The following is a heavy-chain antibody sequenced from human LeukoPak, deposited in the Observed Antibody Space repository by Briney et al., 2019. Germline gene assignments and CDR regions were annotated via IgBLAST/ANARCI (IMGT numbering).Heavy chain of an antibody. CDR2: ISGSGDST. D-gene: IGHD4-17*01. CDR1: GFTLRSYV. CDR3: AKDYYGDYFDY. Sequence: GGSLRLSCVASGFTLRSYVMNWVRQTPGEGLEWASSISGSGDSTFYADSVKGRFTISRDNSKNTLYLQMNSLRAEDTAVYYCAKDYYGDYFDYWGQGTLVTVSS. V-gene: IGHV3-23*01. J-gene: IGHJ4*02.